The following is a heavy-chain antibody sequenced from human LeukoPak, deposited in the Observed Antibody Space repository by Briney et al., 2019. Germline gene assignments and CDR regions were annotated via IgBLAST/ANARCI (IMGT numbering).Heavy chain of an antibody. CDR1: GYTFIGYY. V-gene: IGHV1-8*02. CDR3: ARGLRYCSGGRCYFSPPYYYYMDV. CDR2: INPNSGNT. Sequence: ASVKVSCKASGYTFIGYYMHWVRQAPGQGLEWMGWINPNSGNTGYAQKFQGRVTMTRNTSISTAYMELSSLRSEDTAVYYCARGLRYCSGGRCYFSPPYYYYMDVWGKGTTVTISS. J-gene: IGHJ6*03. D-gene: IGHD2-15*01.